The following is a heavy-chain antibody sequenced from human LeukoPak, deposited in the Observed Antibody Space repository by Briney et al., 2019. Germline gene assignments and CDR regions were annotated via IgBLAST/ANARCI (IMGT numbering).Heavy chain of an antibody. Sequence: SETLSLTRAVYGGSFSGYYWSWIRQPPGKGLEWIGEINHSGSTNYNPSLKSRVTVSVDTSKNQFSLKLSSVTAADTAVYYCARSYCSSTSCYGWFDPWGQGTLVTVSS. D-gene: IGHD2-2*01. CDR2: INHSGST. CDR1: GGSFSGYY. V-gene: IGHV4-34*01. CDR3: ARSYCSSTSCYGWFDP. J-gene: IGHJ5*02.